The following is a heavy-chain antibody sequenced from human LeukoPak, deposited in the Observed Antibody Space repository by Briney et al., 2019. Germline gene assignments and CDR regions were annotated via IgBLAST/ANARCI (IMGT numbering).Heavy chain of an antibody. CDR2: IRYDGSNK. V-gene: IGHV3-30*02. CDR3: AKDYIRDATFYYYYYYMDV. D-gene: IGHD2-15*01. J-gene: IGHJ6*03. Sequence: PGGSLRLSCAASGFTFSSYGMHWVRQAPGKGLEWVAFIRYDGSNKYYADSVKGRFTISRDNSKNTLYLQMNSLRAEDTAVYYCAKDYIRDATFYYYYYYMDVWGKGTTVTISS. CDR1: GFTFSSYG.